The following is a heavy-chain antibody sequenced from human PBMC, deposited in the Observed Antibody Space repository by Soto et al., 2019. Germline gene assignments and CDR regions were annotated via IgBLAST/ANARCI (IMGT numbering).Heavy chain of an antibody. CDR1: GYTFTGYY. CDR2: INPNSGST. V-gene: IGHV1-2*02. CDR3: AHRPPSGRDY. J-gene: IGHJ4*02. Sequence: ASVKVSCKASGYTFTGYYIHWVRQAPGQGLEWMGWINPNSGSTNYAQKFQGRVTMTRDTSISTVFMELTNVDPMDTATYFCAHRPPSGRDYWGQGTMVTVSS.